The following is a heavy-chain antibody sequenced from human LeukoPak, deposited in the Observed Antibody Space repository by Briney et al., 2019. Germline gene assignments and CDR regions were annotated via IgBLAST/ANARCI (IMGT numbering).Heavy chain of an antibody. V-gene: IGHV3-53*01. Sequence: GGSLRLSCEASGFSVSSTYMSWVRQAPGKGLEWVSAIYSNGNTYYTDSVKGRFTISRDNSRNTLDLQMDSLRAEDTAVYYCASSAAPLTDTHYYYMNVWGKGTTVTVSS. CDR1: GFSVSSTY. J-gene: IGHJ6*03. CDR2: IYSNGNT. D-gene: IGHD4/OR15-4a*01. CDR3: ASSAAPLTDTHYYYMNV.